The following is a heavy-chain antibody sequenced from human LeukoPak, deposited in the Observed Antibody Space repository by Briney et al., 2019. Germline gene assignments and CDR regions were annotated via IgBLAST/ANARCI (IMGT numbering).Heavy chain of an antibody. D-gene: IGHD5-24*01. V-gene: IGHV3-30*04. CDR3: ARASMATINYYYFYMDA. CDR1: GFRLIKYA. J-gene: IGHJ6*03. Sequence: GGSLRLSCEASGFRLIKYAMHWVRQAPGRGLEWVAVITFDGKKEFYADSVKGRFTISRDNSKNALFLQMNSLQTDDTAIYYCARASMATINYYYFYMDAWGKGTTVTVSS. CDR2: ITFDGKKE.